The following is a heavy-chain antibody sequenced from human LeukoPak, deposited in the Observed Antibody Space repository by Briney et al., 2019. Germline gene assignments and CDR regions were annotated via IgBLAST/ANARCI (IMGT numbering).Heavy chain of an antibody. CDR3: ASTDIDSSAGDY. D-gene: IGHD5-18*01. J-gene: IGHJ4*02. V-gene: IGHV4-4*02. CDR1: GGSISSSNW. Sequence: SETLSLTCAVPGGSISSSNWWSWVRQPPGKGLEWIGEIYHSGSTNYNPSLKSRVTLSVDKSKNQFSLKLSSVTAADTAVYYCASTDIDSSAGDYWGQGTLVTVSS. CDR2: IYHSGST.